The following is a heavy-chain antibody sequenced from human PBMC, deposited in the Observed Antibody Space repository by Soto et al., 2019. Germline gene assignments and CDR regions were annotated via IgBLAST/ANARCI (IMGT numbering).Heavy chain of an antibody. CDR3: AKDRVKGYGRYMDV. J-gene: IGHJ6*03. CDR1: GFTFSSYA. CDR2: ISGSGGST. V-gene: IGHV3-23*01. Sequence: GGSLRLSCAASGFTFSSYAMSWVRQAPGKGLEWISAISGSGGSTYYADSVKGRFTISRDNSKNTLYLQMNSLRAEDTAAYYSAKDRVKGYGRYMDVWGKGTTVTVSS. D-gene: IGHD4-17*01.